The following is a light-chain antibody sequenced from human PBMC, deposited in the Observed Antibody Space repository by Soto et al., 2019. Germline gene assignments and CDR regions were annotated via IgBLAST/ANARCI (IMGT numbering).Light chain of an antibody. CDR1: SGHSRYA. CDR3: QTWGTGFKV. Sequence: QSVLTQSPSASAYLGASVKLTCTLSSGHSRYAIAWHQKQPGKGPRYLMDLNNDGSHSKGDGSPDRFSGSSSGAERYLIISRLHSEDEADNYYQTWGTGFKVFGGGTKLTV. V-gene: IGLV4-69*01. CDR2: LNNDGSH. J-gene: IGLJ2*01.